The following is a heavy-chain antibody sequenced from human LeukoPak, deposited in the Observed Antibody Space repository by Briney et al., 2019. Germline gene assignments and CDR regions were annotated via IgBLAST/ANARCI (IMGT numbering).Heavy chain of an antibody. V-gene: IGHV4-31*03. CDR3: ARVGRLWPPWYFDL. D-gene: IGHD2/OR15-2a*01. Sequence: SETLSLTCTVSGGSISSGGYYWSWIRQHPGKGLEWIGYIYYSGSTYYNPSLKSRVTISVDTSKNQFSLKLSSVTAADTAVYYCARVGRLWPPWYFDLWGRGTLVTVSS. CDR2: IYYSGST. CDR1: GGSISSGGYY. J-gene: IGHJ2*01.